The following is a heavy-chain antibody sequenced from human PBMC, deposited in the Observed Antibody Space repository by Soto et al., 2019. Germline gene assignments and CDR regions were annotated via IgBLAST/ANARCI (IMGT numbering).Heavy chain of an antibody. CDR2: IYYSGST. V-gene: IGHV4-59*01. CDR3: ARTTVTTNFDY. D-gene: IGHD4-17*01. J-gene: IGHJ4*02. CDR1: GGSISSYY. Sequence: SETLSLTCTVSGGSISSYYWSWIRQPPGKGLEWIGYIYYSGSTNYNPSLKSRVTISVDTSKNQFSLKLSSVTAADTAVYYCARTTVTTNFDYWGQGTLVTVSS.